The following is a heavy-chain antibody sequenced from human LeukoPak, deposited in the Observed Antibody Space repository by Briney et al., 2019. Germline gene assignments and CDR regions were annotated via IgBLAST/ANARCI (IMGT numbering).Heavy chain of an antibody. CDR1: GFTFSSYG. CDR3: ARDRSTSSGSPFAY. J-gene: IGHJ4*02. CDR2: IWYDGSNK. D-gene: IGHD1-26*01. V-gene: IGHV3-33*01. Sequence: GGSLRLSCAASGFTFSSYGMHWVRQAPGKGLEWVAVIWYDGSNKYYADSVKGRFTISRDNSKNTLYLQMNSLRAEDTAVYYCARDRSTSSGSPFAYWGQGTLVTVSS.